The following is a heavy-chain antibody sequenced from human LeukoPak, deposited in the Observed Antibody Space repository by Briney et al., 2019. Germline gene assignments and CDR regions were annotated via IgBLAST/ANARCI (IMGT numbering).Heavy chain of an antibody. CDR3: ARDSERYLDAFDI. CDR1: GGSISSGSYY. Sequence: SQTLSLTCTVSGGSISSGSYYWSWIRQPAGKGLEWIGRIYTSGSTNYNPSLKSRVTISVDTSKNQFSLKLGSVTAADTAVYYCARDSERYLDAFDIWGQGTMVTVSS. D-gene: IGHD1-1*01. J-gene: IGHJ3*02. V-gene: IGHV4-61*02. CDR2: IYTSGST.